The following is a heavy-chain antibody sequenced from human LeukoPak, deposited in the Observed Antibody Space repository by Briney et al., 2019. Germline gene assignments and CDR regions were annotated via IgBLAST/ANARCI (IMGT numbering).Heavy chain of an antibody. J-gene: IGHJ3*02. CDR1: GFTVSSNY. Sequence: GGSLRLSCAASGFTVSSNYMSWVRQAPGKGLEWVSVIYSGGSTYYADSVKGRFTISRDNSKNTLYLQMNSLRAEDTAVYYCARDLGRGSQDAFDIWRQGTIVSV. V-gene: IGHV3-66*01. D-gene: IGHD5-24*01. CDR2: IYSGGST. CDR3: ARDLGRGSQDAFDI.